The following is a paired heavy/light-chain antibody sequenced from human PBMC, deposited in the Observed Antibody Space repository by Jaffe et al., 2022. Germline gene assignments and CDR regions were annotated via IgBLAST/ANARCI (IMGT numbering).Heavy chain of an antibody. CDR2: VDPEDGET. CDR3: ATDRPAERSGELLSNWFDP. V-gene: IGHV1-69-2*01. D-gene: IGHD3-10*01. CDR1: GYTFTDYY. Sequence: EVQLVQSGAEVKKPGATVKISCKVSGYTFTDYYMHWVQQAPGKGLEWMGLVDPEDGETIYAEKFQGRVTITADTSTDTAYMELSSLRSEDTAVYYCATDRPAERSGELLSNWFDPWGQGTLVTVSS. J-gene: IGHJ5*02.
Light chain of an antibody. V-gene: IGKV1-13*02. J-gene: IGKJ2*01. CDR2: DAS. CDR1: QGISSA. Sequence: AIQLTQSPSSLSASVGDRVTITCRASQGISSALAWYQQKPGKAPKLLIYDASSLESGVPSRFSGSGSGTDFTLTISSLQPEDFATYYCQQFNSYPPMYTFGQGTKLEIK. CDR3: QQFNSYPPMYT.